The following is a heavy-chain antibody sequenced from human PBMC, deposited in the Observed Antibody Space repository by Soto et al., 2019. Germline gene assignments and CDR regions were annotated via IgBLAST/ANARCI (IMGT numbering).Heavy chain of an antibody. CDR2: IYHSGTT. CDR3: ARDRGIGAAGS. V-gene: IGHV4-4*02. D-gene: IGHD6-13*01. J-gene: IGHJ5*02. CDR1: GGSITSTNW. Sequence: QVQLQESGPGLVKPSGTLSLTCAVSGGSITSTNWWSWVRQPPGKGLEWIGEIYHSGTTNYNPSLKSRVTIAVDKSKTHFSLKLFSVTAADTAVYYCARDRGIGAAGSWGQGTLVTVSS.